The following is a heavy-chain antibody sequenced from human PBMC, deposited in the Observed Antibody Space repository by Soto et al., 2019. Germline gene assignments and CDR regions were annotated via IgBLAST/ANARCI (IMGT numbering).Heavy chain of an antibody. CDR2: ISFDGTKK. CDR1: GFTFNIYA. D-gene: IGHD4-17*01. J-gene: IGHJ6*02. V-gene: IGHV3-30-3*01. CDR3: AREDDYGYRYINYGLDV. Sequence: QAQLVESGGGVVQPGRSLRLSCAASGFTFNIYALHWVRQAPGKGLEWVAFISFDGTKKYYSDSVKGRFTISRDNLKNTLYLQMSNLRVEDAALYFCAREDDYGYRYINYGLDVWGQGTTVTVSS.